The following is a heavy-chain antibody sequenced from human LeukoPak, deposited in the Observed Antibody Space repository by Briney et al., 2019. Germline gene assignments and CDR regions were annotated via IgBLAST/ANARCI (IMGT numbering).Heavy chain of an antibody. J-gene: IGHJ4*02. D-gene: IGHD5-18*01. CDR3: ARERTDTSMAY. CDR1: GGSISSGSYY. CDR2: IYTSGST. V-gene: IGHV4-61*02. Sequence: SQTLSLTCTVSGGSISSGSYYCTWIRQPAGKGLEWIGRIYTSGSTNHNPSLKSRVTISLDTSKTQFSLKLISVTAAETPVYFCARERTDTSMAYWGQGTLVTVSS.